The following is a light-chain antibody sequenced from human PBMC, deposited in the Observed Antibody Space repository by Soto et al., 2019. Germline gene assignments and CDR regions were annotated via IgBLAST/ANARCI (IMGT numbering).Light chain of an antibody. J-gene: IGLJ2*01. Sequence: QSALTQPASVSGSPGQSITISCTGTSSDVGTYNYVSWYQQHPGKAPKVMIYDVSNRPSGVSNRFSGSKSGNTASLTISGLQADDEADYYCSSCTGSTTTVIFGGGTKVTVL. CDR3: SSCTGSTTTVI. CDR2: DVS. CDR1: SSDVGTYNY. V-gene: IGLV2-14*03.